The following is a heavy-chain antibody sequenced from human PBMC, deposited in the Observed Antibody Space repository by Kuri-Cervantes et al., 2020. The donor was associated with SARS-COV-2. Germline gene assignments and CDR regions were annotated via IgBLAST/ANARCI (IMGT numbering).Heavy chain of an antibody. CDR3: AKDTHFDFYYDSSKAFDY. Sequence: GGSLRLSCAASGFTFSSYRMSWVRQAPGKGLEWVANINQDGSEKNYVDSVKGRFTVSRDNSKNTLYLQLNSLRAEDTAVYYCAKDTHFDFYYDSSKAFDYWGQETLVTVSS. CDR2: INQDGSEK. J-gene: IGHJ4*02. D-gene: IGHD3-22*01. CDR1: GFTFSSYR. V-gene: IGHV3-7*03.